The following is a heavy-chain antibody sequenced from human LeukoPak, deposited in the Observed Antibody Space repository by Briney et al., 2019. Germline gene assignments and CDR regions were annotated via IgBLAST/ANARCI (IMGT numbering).Heavy chain of an antibody. CDR2: IYSSGRT. CDR3: ARHRPYFHYYYMDV. CDR1: GGSISSGPYY. Sequence: SETLSLTCTVSGGSISSGPYYWSWIRQPAGKGLEWIGRIYSSGRTNYNPSLKSRVTISLDTSKNQISLKVSSVTAADTAVYYCARHRPYFHYYYMDVWGKGTTVTVSS. J-gene: IGHJ6*03. V-gene: IGHV4-61*02.